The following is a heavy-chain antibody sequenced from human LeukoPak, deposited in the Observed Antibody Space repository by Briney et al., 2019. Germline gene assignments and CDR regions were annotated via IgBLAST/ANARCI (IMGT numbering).Heavy chain of an antibody. J-gene: IGHJ4*02. V-gene: IGHV3-23*01. CDR2: ISGSGGST. D-gene: IGHD6-6*01. Sequence: GGSLRLSCAASGFTFSSYAMSWVRQAPGKGLEWVSAISGSGGSTYYADSVKGRFTISRDNSKNTLYLQMNRLRAEDTAVYYCAKASTSYSSSSPSDYWGQGTLVTVSS. CDR3: AKASTSYSSSSPSDY. CDR1: GFTFSSYA.